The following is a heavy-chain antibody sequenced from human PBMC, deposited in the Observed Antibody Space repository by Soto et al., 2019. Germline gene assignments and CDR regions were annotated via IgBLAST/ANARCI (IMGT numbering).Heavy chain of an antibody. Sequence: ASVKVSCKASGYTFTSYGISWVRQAPGQGLEWMGWISAYNGNTNYAQKLQGRVTMTTDTSTSTAYMELRSLRSDDTAVYYCASVRRLFEWLSALTLDYSYYGMDFWGQGTTVT. J-gene: IGHJ6*02. CDR2: ISAYNGNT. CDR1: GYTFTSYG. D-gene: IGHD3-3*01. CDR3: ASVRRLFEWLSALTLDYSYYGMDF. V-gene: IGHV1-18*01.